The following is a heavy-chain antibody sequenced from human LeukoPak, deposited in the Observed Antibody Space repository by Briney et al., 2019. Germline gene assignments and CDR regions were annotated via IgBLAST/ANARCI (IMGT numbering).Heavy chain of an antibody. CDR1: GFTFSRDG. D-gene: IGHD5/OR15-5a*01. Sequence: GRSLRLSCAASGFTFSRDGMHWVRQAPGKGLEWVGVLSNDETNKYYTDSVKGRFTISRDNSKNMVYLQMNSLRVEDTAVYYCAKEGQRGSYGVYDDYQWGQGTLVTVSS. J-gene: IGHJ4*02. CDR2: LSNDETNK. CDR3: AKEGQRGSYGVYDDYQ. V-gene: IGHV3-30*18.